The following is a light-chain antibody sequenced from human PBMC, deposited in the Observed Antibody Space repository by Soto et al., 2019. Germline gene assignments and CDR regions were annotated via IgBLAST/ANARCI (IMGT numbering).Light chain of an antibody. V-gene: IGKV3-20*01. CDR1: HSINTSF. Sequence: EIVLTQSPGTLSLSPGDRATLSCRASHSINTSFLAWFQQKPGQAPRLLIYAASTRATGIPDRFSGSASETDFTLPTHRPETDDSAVYYCQKYASAPFSLGPGTHV. CDR3: QKYASAPFS. J-gene: IGKJ3*01. CDR2: AAS.